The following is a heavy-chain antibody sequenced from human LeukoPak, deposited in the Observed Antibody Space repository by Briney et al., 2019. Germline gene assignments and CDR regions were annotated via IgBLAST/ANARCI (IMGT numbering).Heavy chain of an antibody. CDR3: AREQGLYYDFWSGCYFDY. V-gene: IGHV3-7*03. J-gene: IGHJ4*02. CDR2: IKQDGSEK. D-gene: IGHD3-3*01. CDR1: GFSFSGYW. Sequence: PGGSLRLSCTASGFSFSGYWMTWVRQTPGKGLEWVANIKQDGSEKYYVDSVKGRFTISRDNAKNSLYLQMNSLRAEDTAVYYCAREQGLYYDFWSGCYFDYWGQGTLVTVSS.